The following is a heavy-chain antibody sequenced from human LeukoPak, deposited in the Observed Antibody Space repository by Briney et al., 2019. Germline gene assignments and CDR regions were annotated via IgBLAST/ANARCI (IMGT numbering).Heavy chain of an antibody. CDR2: IYYSGST. V-gene: IGHV4-59*08. J-gene: IGHJ4*02. CDR1: GGSISRYY. Sequence: SETLSLTCTVSGGSISRYYWSWIRQPPGKGREWIGYIYYSGSTNDNRSLKSRVTMSVDTSKNQFSLELSSVTAADTAVYYCARHWVGGVSMTDYWGQGTLVTVSS. CDR3: ARHWVGGVSMTDY. D-gene: IGHD3-10*01.